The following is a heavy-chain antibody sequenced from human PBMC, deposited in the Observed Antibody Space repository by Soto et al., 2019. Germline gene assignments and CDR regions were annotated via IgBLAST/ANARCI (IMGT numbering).Heavy chain of an antibody. CDR3: AREVRALDI. J-gene: IGHJ3*02. V-gene: IGHV4-59*01. D-gene: IGHD3-10*01. CDR1: GGSISGYY. Sequence: KSSETLSLTCSVSGGSISGYYWSWIRQTPGKGLEWIGYIYYTGSTKYNPSLKNRVTISLDMSKNQLSLNLRSVTAADTAVYYCAREVRALDIWGQGTVVTVSS. CDR2: IYYTGST.